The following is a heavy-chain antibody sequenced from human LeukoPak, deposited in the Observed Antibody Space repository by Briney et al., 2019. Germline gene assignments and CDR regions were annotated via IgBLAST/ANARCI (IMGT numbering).Heavy chain of an antibody. D-gene: IGHD3-9*01. J-gene: IGHJ4*02. CDR1: GFTSTSYW. CDR2: INSDGSST. Sequence: GGSLRLSCAASGFTSTSYWMHWVRQAPGNGLVWVSRINSDGSSTSYADSVKGRFTISRDNAKNTLYLQMNSLRAEDTAVYYCARERYFDSNYFDYWGQGTLVTVSS. V-gene: IGHV3-74*01. CDR3: ARERYFDSNYFDY.